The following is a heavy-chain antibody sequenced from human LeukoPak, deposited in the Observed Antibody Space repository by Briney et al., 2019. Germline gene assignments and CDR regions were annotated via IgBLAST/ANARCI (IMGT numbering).Heavy chain of an antibody. D-gene: IGHD4-17*01. V-gene: IGHV1-69*13. Sequence: SVKVSCKASGCTFISYAISWVGQAPGQGLEWMGGIIPIFGTANYAQKFQGRVTITADESTSTAYMELSSLRSEDTAVYYCASMSTVTRYYYYYMDVWGKGTTVTISS. CDR3: ASMSTVTRYYYYYMDV. CDR2: IIPIFGTA. J-gene: IGHJ6*03. CDR1: GCTFISYA.